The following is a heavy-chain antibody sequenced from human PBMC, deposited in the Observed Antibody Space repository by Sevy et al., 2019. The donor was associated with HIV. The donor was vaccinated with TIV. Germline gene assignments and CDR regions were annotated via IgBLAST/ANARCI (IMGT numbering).Heavy chain of an antibody. J-gene: IGHJ6*02. Sequence: ASVKVSCKASGYNFINYGISWVRQAPGQGLEWVGGSSPFTGSPNYPQKLQDRVTVTTDTATNTAYMELRNVRSDDTAVYYCGKCTLWVYDPTNRKCGMDVWGQGTTVTVSS. CDR2: SSPFTGSP. CDR1: GYNFINYG. CDR3: GKCTLWVYDPTNRKCGMDV. D-gene: IGHD5-12*01. V-gene: IGHV1-18*01.